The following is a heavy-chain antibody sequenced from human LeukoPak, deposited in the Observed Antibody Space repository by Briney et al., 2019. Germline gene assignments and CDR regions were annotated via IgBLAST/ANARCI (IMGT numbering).Heavy chain of an antibody. CDR2: INPNSGGT. CDR3: ARGAQPHSGYDPSGPPSFYYFDY. V-gene: IGHV1-2*02. D-gene: IGHD5-12*01. J-gene: IGHJ4*02. CDR1: GYTFTGYY. Sequence: ASVKVSCKASGYTFTGYYMHWVRQAPGQGLEWMGWINPNSGGTNYAQKFQGRVTMTRDTSISTAYVELSRLRSDDTAVYYCARGAQPHSGYDPSGPPSFYYFDYWGQGTLVTVSS.